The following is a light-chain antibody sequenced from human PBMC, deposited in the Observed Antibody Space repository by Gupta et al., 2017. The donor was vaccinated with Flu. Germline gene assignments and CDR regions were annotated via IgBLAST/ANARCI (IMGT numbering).Light chain of an antibody. CDR1: QEISSY. V-gene: IGKV1-9*01. J-gene: IGKJ2*02. CDR3: EHRNSLPCA. Sequence: PSIMSAVGGDRVTNTCRASQEISSYLTWNQQKPGKAPEVLIYAACHQQSGVPSRFSGSGSGTEFTLTVSSLQPEDFATYYCEHRNSLPCAFGQGTKVEIK. CDR2: AAC.